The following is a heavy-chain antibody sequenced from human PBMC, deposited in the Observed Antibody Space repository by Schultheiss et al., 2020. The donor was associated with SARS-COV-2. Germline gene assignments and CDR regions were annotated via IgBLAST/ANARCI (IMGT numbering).Heavy chain of an antibody. CDR1: GGSFSGYY. V-gene: IGHV4-34*11. CDR2: IYYSGST. CDR3: ARDDGYYYDSSGYYHDAFDI. J-gene: IGHJ3*02. Sequence: SETLSLTCAVYGGSFSGYYWSWIRQPPGKGLEWIGYIYYSGSTNYNPSLKSRVTMSVDTSKNQFSLKLSSVTAADTAVYYCARDDGYYYDSSGYYHDAFDIWGQGTMVTVSS. D-gene: IGHD3-22*01.